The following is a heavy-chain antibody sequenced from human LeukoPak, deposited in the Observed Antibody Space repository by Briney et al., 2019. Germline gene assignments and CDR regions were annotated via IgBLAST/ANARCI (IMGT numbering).Heavy chain of an antibody. CDR1: GYTFTAYY. J-gene: IGHJ4*02. CDR2: INPNSGDT. V-gene: IGHV1-2*06. D-gene: IGHD5-18*01. Sequence: ASVKVSCKASGYTFTAYYLHWVRQAPGQGLEWVGRINPNSGDTNYAQNFQGRVTMTRDTSISTAYIDLSRLRSDDTAVYYCARGYSYDFNYWGQGTLVTVSS. CDR3: ARGYSYDFNY.